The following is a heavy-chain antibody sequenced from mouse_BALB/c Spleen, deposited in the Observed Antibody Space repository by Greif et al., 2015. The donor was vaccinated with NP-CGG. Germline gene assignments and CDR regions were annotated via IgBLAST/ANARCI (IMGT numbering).Heavy chain of an antibody. V-gene: IGHV1S41*01. CDR2: IAPGSGST. CDR3: ASLKGYDYDGEETWFAY. J-gene: IGHJ3*01. CDR1: GYTFTSYW. D-gene: IGHD2-4*01. Sequence: DLVKPGASVKLSCKASGYTFTSYWINWIKQRPGQGLEWIGRIAPGSGSTYYNEMFKGKATLTVDTSSSTAYIQLSSLSSEDSAVYFCASLKGYDYDGEETWFAYWGQGTLVTVSA.